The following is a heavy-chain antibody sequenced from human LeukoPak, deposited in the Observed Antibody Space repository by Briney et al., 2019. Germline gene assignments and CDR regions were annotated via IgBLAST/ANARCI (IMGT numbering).Heavy chain of an antibody. V-gene: IGHV3-23*01. D-gene: IGHD3-16*02. Sequence: GSLRLSCAASGFTFSSYAMNWVRQAPGKGLEWVSSISNSDGSSHYADFVKGRFTISRDNSKNTLHLQMNSLRAEDTAVYYCAKSLGVGGYTRYKGFDQWGQGTLVTVSS. CDR2: ISNSDGSS. CDR3: AKSLGVGGYTRYKGFDQ. J-gene: IGHJ4*02. CDR1: GFTFSSYA.